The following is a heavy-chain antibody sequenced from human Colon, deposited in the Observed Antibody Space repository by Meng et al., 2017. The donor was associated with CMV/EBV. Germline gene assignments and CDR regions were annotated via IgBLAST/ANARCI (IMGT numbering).Heavy chain of an antibody. D-gene: IGHD5-24*01. CDR3: ARGHLRASDHGS. CDR1: GFPIVSHY. CDR2: IYAVGTP. J-gene: IGHJ4*02. Sequence: GGSLRLSCSASGFPIVSHYMAWVRQAPGKGLEWVSLIYAVGTPYYADSVKGRFTISRDNAKNTLYLQMNSLRVEDTAVYYCARGHLRASDHGSWGQGTLVTVSS. V-gene: IGHV3-53*01.